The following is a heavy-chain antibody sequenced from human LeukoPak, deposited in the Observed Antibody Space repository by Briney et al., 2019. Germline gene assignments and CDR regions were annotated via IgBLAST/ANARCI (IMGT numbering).Heavy chain of an antibody. CDR3: ARNGGYDGSFSYYYYYYMDV. D-gene: IGHD5-12*01. V-gene: IGHV1-8*02. J-gene: IGHJ6*03. Sequence: ASVKVSCKASGYTFTSYAMNWVRQATGQGLEWMGWMNPNSGNTGYAQKFQGRVTMTRDMSTSTVYMELSSLRSEDTAVYYCARNGGYDGSFSYYYYYYMDVWGKGTTVTISS. CDR2: MNPNSGNT. CDR1: GYTFTSYA.